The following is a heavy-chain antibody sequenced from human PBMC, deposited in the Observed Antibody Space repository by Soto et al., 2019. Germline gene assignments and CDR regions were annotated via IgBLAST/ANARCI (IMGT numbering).Heavy chain of an antibody. D-gene: IGHD6-19*01. J-gene: IGHJ4*02. CDR2: LYPGDSDT. CDR1: GYTYANYW. CDR3: ARLHSGTARPDY. V-gene: IGHV5-51*01. Sequence: GESLKISCKASGYTYANYWLGWVRQMPGKGLEWMGILYPGDSDTRYSPSFEGQVTISADKSITTAYLQWSSLRASDTAMYYCARLHSGTARPDYWGQGTQVTVSS.